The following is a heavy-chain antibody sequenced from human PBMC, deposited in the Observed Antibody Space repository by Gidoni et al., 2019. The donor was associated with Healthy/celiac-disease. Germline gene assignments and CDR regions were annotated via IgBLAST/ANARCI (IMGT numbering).Heavy chain of an antibody. CDR3: AYAITMVRGLLAFDI. CDR1: VFSLSTSGVG. D-gene: IGHD3-10*01. J-gene: IGHJ3*02. V-gene: IGHV2-5*01. CDR2: IYWNDDK. Sequence: QITLKESGPTLVKPTQTLTLTCTFSVFSLSTSGVGVGWIRQPPGKALEWLALIYWNDDKRYSPSLKSRLTITKDTSKYQVVLTMTNMDPVDTATYYCAYAITMVRGLLAFDIWGQGTMVTVSS.